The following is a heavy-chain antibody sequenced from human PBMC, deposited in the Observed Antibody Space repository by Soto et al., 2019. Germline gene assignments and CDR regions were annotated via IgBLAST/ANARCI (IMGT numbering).Heavy chain of an antibody. V-gene: IGHV1-2*02. Sequence: ASVKVSCKPSGYPFTGYYLHWVRQAPGQGLEWMGWINPYSGDTKFAEQFHGRVTMTRDTSMSTAFMELSSLRFDDTAIYYCARMHSTGWFGAFDFWGQGTMVIVSS. CDR3: ARMHSTGWFGAFDF. J-gene: IGHJ3*01. CDR1: GYPFTGYY. CDR2: INPYSGDT. D-gene: IGHD6-19*01.